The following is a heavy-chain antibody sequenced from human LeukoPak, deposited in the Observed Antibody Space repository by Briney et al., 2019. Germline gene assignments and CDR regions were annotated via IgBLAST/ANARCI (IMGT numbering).Heavy chain of an antibody. CDR2: INHSGST. V-gene: IGHV4-34*01. D-gene: IGHD3-10*01. J-gene: IGHJ6*03. Sequence: SETLSLTCAVYGGSFSGYYWSWIRQPPGKGLEWIGEINHSGSTYYNPSLKSRVTISVDMSKNQFSLKLSSVTAADTAVYYCARGGYYGSGSYYNLYYMDVWGKGTTVTVSS. CDR1: GGSFSGYY. CDR3: ARGGYYGSGSYYNLYYMDV.